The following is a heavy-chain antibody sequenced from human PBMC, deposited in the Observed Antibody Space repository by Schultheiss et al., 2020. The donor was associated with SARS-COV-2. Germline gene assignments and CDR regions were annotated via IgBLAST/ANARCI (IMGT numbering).Heavy chain of an antibody. D-gene: IGHD2-2*01. J-gene: IGHJ3*02. CDR2: IYHSGST. V-gene: IGHV4-38-2*01. Sequence: SETLSLTCAVSGYSISSGYYWGWIRQPPGKGLEWIGSIYHSGSTYYNPSLKSRVTISVDTSKNQFSLKLSSVTAADTAVYYCARGMKVTGVVVPAATWVHVFDIWGQGTMVTVSS. CDR3: ARGMKVTGVVVPAATWVHVFDI. CDR1: GYSISSGYY.